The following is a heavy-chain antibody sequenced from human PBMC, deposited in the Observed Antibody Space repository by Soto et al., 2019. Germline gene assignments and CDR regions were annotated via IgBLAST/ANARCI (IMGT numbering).Heavy chain of an antibody. Sequence: GSLRLSCAASGFTFTSYAMSWVRQAPGKGLEWVSTLSGSGGGTHYADSVQGRVTISRDNSKNTLYLQMNSLRAEDTGVYYCARVGSADGFYNYGMDVWGKGTTVTVSS. CDR3: ARVGSADGFYNYGMDV. J-gene: IGHJ6*04. CDR2: LSGSGGGT. CDR1: GFTFTSYA. V-gene: IGHV3-23*01. D-gene: IGHD5-12*01.